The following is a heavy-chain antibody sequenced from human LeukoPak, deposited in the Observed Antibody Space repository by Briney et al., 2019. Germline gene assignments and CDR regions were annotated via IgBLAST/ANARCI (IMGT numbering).Heavy chain of an antibody. J-gene: IGHJ4*02. V-gene: IGHV4-31*03. CDR1: GGSISSGGYY. Sequence: SQTLSLTCTVSGGSISSGGYYWSWIRQHPGKGLEWIGYIYYSGSTYYNPSLKSRVTMSADTSKNQFSLKLSSVTAADTAVYYCARDLPTGGFDYWGQGTLVTVSS. CDR2: IYYSGST. D-gene: IGHD7-27*01. CDR3: ARDLPTGGFDY.